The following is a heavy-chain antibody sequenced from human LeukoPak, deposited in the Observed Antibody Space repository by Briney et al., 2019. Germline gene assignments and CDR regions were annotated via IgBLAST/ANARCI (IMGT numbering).Heavy chain of an antibody. Sequence: SETLSLTCAVSGYSISSGFYWGWIRQPPGKGLEWIGSIYHSGSTYYNPSLKSRVTISVDTSKNQFSLKLTSVTAAYTAVYYCARTLLFLTEGFDYWGQGTLVTVSS. V-gene: IGHV4-38-2*01. D-gene: IGHD2/OR15-2a*01. CDR1: GYSISSGFY. CDR3: ARTLLFLTEGFDY. J-gene: IGHJ4*02. CDR2: IYHSGST.